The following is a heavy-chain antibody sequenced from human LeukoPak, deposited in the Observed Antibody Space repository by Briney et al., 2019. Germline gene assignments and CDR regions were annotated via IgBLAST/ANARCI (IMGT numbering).Heavy chain of an antibody. CDR1: GGSISSSSYY. D-gene: IGHD1-26*01. Sequence: SETLSLTCTVSGGSISSSSYYWGWIRQPPGKGLEWIGSIYYSGSTYYNPSLKSRVTISVDTSKNQFSLKLSSVTAADTAVYYCARDGEWELLGWFDPWGQGTLVTVSS. CDR2: IYYSGST. CDR3: ARDGEWELLGWFDP. J-gene: IGHJ5*02. V-gene: IGHV4-39*02.